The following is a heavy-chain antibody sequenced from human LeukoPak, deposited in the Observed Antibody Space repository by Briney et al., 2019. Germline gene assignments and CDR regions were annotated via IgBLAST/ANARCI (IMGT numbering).Heavy chain of an antibody. V-gene: IGHV3-23*01. CDR1: GFTFSSYA. CDR3: AKGEDYYDSSGPLDY. Sequence: PGGSLRLSCAASGFTFSSYAMSWVRQAPGKGLEWVSAISGSGGSTYYADSVKGRFTISRDNSKNTLYLQMNSLRAEDTAVYYCAKGEDYYDSSGPLDYCGQGTLVTVSS. J-gene: IGHJ4*02. D-gene: IGHD3-22*01. CDR2: ISGSGGST.